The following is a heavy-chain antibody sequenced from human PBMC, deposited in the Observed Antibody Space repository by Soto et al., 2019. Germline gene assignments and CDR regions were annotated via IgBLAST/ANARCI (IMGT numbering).Heavy chain of an antibody. D-gene: IGHD1-26*01. CDR3: AGVKVIHLLYSYLGLQGSCTHDL. V-gene: IGHV3-74*01. Sequence: STKLSCAASRLPFPIYWRHWFRQAPGKGLLWVSRINSDGGGTSYADSVKGRFTISRDNAKNTLYLQMNSLRAEDTAVFFFAGVKVIHLLYSYLGLQGSCTHDL. CDR2: INSDGGGT. J-gene: IGHJ2*01. CDR1: RLPFPIYW.